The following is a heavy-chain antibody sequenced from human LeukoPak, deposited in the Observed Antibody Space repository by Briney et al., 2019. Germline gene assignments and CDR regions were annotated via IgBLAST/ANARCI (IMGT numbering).Heavy chain of an antibody. D-gene: IGHD3-22*01. CDR3: ARVERFPRITMIVQSFDY. J-gene: IGHJ4*02. CDR2: ISAYNGNT. Sequence: GASVKVSCKASGYTFTSYGISWVRQAPGQGLEWMGWISAYNGNTNYAQKLQGRVTMTTDTSTSTAYMELRSLRSDDTAVYYCARVERFPRITMIVQSFDYWGQGTLVTVSS. V-gene: IGHV1-18*01. CDR1: GYTFTSYG.